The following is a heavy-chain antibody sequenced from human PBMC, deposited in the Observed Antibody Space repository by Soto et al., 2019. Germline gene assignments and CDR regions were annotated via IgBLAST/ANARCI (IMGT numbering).Heavy chain of an antibody. V-gene: IGHV3-33*01. Sequence: QVQLVESGGGVVQPGRSLRLSCAASGFTFSSYGMHWVRQAPGKGLEWVAVIWYDGSNKYYADSVKGRFTISRDNSKNTLYLQMNSLRAEDTAVYYCARRSSSWYGSWFDPWGQGTLVTVSS. J-gene: IGHJ5*02. D-gene: IGHD6-13*01. CDR1: GFTFSSYG. CDR3: ARRSSSWYGSWFDP. CDR2: IWYDGSNK.